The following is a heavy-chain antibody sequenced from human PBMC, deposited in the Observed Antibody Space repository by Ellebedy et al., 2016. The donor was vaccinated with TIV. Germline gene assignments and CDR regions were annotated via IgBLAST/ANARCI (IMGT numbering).Heavy chain of an antibody. D-gene: IGHD6-19*01. CDR3: VRRGGWSGAFDI. CDR1: GGSISKTSDY. Sequence: MPSETLSLTCIVFGGSISKTSDYWGWIRQSPGKGLEWLGNFYYSGTTYISPSLKSRAYISVDASNNQFSLKLSSVTAADTAVYYCVRRGGWSGAFDIWGQGTMITVSS. CDR2: FYYSGTT. V-gene: IGHV4-39*01. J-gene: IGHJ3*02.